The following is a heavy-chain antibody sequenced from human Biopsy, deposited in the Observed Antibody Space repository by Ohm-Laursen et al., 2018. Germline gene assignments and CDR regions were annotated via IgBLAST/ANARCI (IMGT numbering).Heavy chain of an antibody. J-gene: IGHJ4*02. D-gene: IGHD5-18*01. CDR2: FYSSGSS. CDR3: AKARTLDTAIDFDY. CDR1: GDSISNSY. V-gene: IGHV4-4*07. Sequence: TLSLTCIVSGDSISNSYWTWIRQPAGKGLEWIGRFYSSGSSSYNPSLKSQVTMSIDASMNQFSLKLTSVTAADTAVYYCAKARTLDTAIDFDYWGQGTLVTVSS.